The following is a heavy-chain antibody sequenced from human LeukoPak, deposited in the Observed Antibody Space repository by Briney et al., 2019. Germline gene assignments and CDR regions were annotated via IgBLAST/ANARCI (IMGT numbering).Heavy chain of an antibody. CDR3: ARGRIYGDY. CDR2: IYYSGST. D-gene: IGHD4-17*01. CDR1: GGSISSYY. J-gene: IGHJ4*01. V-gene: IGHV4-59*01. Sequence: SETLSLTCTVSGGSISSYYWSWIRQPPGKGLEWIGYIYYSGSTNYNPSLKSRLTISVDTSKNQFSLKLSSVTAADTAVYYCARGRIYGDYWGQEPWSPSPQ.